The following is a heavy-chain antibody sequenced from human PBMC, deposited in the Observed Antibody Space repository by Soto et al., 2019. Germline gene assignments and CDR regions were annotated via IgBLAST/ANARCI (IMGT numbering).Heavy chain of an antibody. CDR3: ARLNYDFWGGYPYYFDY. D-gene: IGHD3-3*01. Sequence: PSETLSLTCTVSGGSISSYYWSWIRQPPGKGLEWIGYIYYSGSTNYNPSLKSRVTISVDTSKNQFSLKLSSVTAADTAVYYCARLNYDFWGGYPYYFDYWGQGTLVTVSS. V-gene: IGHV4-59*01. J-gene: IGHJ4*02. CDR2: IYYSGST. CDR1: GGSISSYY.